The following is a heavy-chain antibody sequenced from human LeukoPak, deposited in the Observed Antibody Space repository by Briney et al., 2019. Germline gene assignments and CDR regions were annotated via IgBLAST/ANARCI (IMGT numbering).Heavy chain of an antibody. D-gene: IGHD3-3*02. V-gene: IGHV4-34*01. CDR2: NNHRRST. J-gene: IGHJ4*02. Sequence: SETLSLTCAVYGGSFSGYYWSWIRQPPGKGLEWIGENNHRRSTNYNPSLKSRVTMSVDTSKNQFSLNLSSVTAADTAVYYCARGQFWSGYSIWGQGTLVTVSS. CDR1: GGSFSGYY. CDR3: ARGQFWSGYSI.